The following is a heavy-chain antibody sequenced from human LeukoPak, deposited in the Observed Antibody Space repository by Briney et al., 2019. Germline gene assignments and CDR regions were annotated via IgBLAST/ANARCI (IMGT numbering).Heavy chain of an antibody. CDR1: GFTFNYYW. D-gene: IGHD3-10*01. J-gene: IGHJ4*02. V-gene: IGHV3-20*04. CDR3: ARTRTSGGYSASDY. Sequence: GGSLRLSCAASGFTFNYYWLTWVRQAPGKGLEWVSGNNWNGGSTGYADSVKGRFTISRDNAKNCLYLQMNSLRAEDTALYYCARTRTSGGYSASDYWGQGTLVTVSS. CDR2: NNWNGGST.